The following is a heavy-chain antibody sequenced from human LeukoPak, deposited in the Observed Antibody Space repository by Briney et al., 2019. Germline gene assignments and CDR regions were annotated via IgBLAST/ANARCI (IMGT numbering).Heavy chain of an antibody. CDR2: ISSGSSAI. CDR1: GFTFSVYS. CDR3: ARASGYPNYYFDS. J-gene: IGHJ4*02. Sequence: GGSLRLSCAASGFTFSVYSIDWVRQAPGKGLEWVSHISSGSSAIHYADSVKGRFTISRDNAKYSVFLQMGSLRDEDTAVYYCARASGYPNYYFDSWGQGNLVTVSS. D-gene: IGHD3-22*01. V-gene: IGHV3-48*02.